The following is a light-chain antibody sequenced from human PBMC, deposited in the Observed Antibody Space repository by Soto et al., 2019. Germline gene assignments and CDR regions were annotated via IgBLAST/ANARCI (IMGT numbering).Light chain of an antibody. CDR2: EVS. CDR1: SSDVGGYNY. J-gene: IGLJ3*02. V-gene: IGLV2-14*01. Sequence: QSALTQPASVSGSPGQSITISCTGTSSDVGGYNYVSWYQQHPGKAPKLMIYEVSNRPSGVSSRFSGSKSGNTASLTISGLQAEDEADYYCSSYTSSITHWVFGGGTKLTVL. CDR3: SSYTSSITHWV.